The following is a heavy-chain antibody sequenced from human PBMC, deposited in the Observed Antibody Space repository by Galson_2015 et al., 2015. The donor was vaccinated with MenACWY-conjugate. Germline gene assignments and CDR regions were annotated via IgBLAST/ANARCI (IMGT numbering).Heavy chain of an antibody. D-gene: IGHD1-26*01. CDR2: INSDVVST. V-gene: IGHV3-74*01. CDR1: EFTFNIYC. Sequence: SLRLSCAASEFTFNIYCMHWVRQAPGKGLMWVSHINSDVVSTSYADSVKGRFSISRDNAKSTLYMQMNNLRAEDTVVYYCVALSGSSPGDYWGQGTLVTVSS. CDR3: VALSGSSPGDY. J-gene: IGHJ4*02.